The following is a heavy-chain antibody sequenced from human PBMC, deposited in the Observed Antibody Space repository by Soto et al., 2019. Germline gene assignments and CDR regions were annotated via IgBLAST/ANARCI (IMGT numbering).Heavy chain of an antibody. CDR2: ISYDGSNK. J-gene: IGHJ4*02. Sequence: QVQVVESGGGVVQPGSSQRLSCAASGFTFRSYGMHWVRQAPGKGLEWVAVISYDGSNKYYTDSVKGRFTISRDNSKNTVYLQMNSLRVEDTAVYYCVAGWQWVDYWGQGTLVTVSS. CDR1: GFTFRSYG. V-gene: IGHV3-30*03. CDR3: VAGWQWVDY. D-gene: IGHD6-19*01.